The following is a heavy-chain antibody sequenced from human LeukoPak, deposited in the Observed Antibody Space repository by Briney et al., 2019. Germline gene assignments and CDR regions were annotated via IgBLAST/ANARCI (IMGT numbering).Heavy chain of an antibody. J-gene: IGHJ4*02. V-gene: IGHV3-64*04. CDR3: ARQFRGESSH. Sequence: QPGGSLRLSCSASGFTFSSYVMHWVRQAPGKGLEYVSAISSSGGSSYYADSVKGRFTISRDNAKNSLYLQMNSLRAEDTAVYYCARQFRGESSHWGQGTLVTVSS. CDR1: GFTFSSYV. D-gene: IGHD2-21*01. CDR2: ISSSGGSS.